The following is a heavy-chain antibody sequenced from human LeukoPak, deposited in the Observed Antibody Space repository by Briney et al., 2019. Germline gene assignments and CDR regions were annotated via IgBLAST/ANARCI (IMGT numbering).Heavy chain of an antibody. CDR2: MNPNSGNT. CDR1: GYTFTSYD. Sequence: ASVKVSCKASGYTFTSYDINWVRQATGQGLEWMGWMNPNSGNTGYAQKFQGRVTITRNTSISTAYMELSSLRSEDTAVYYCARYSSSSAFDIWGQGTMVTVSS. V-gene: IGHV1-8*03. D-gene: IGHD6-6*01. CDR3: ARYSSSSAFDI. J-gene: IGHJ3*02.